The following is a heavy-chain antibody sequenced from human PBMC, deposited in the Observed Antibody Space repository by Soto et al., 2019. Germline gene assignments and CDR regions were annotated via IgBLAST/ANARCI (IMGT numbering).Heavy chain of an antibody. J-gene: IGHJ4*02. CDR2: IKSKTDGATA. V-gene: IGHV3-15*01. D-gene: IGHD3-9*01. CDR1: GLDLSHPW. Sequence: PGGSLRLSCAASGLDLSHPWMTWVRQAAGKGLEWVARIKSKTDGATADYAAPVKGRFSISRDDSKNTVDLQMNSLKTEDTAVYYCTTGVYYDILTGYHNVAYWGQGTLVTVSS. CDR3: TTGVYYDILTGYHNVAY.